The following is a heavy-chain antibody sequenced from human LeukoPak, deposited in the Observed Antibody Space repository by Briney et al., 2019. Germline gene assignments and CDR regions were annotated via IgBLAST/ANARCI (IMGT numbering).Heavy chain of an antibody. Sequence: SETLSLACTVSGGSISSYYWSWIRQPPGKGLEWIGYIYTSGSTNYNPSLKSRVTISVDTSKNQFSLKLSSVTAADTAVYYCARQGRGNRFDPWGQGTLVTVSS. CDR3: ARQGRGNRFDP. V-gene: IGHV4-4*09. CDR1: GGSISSYY. J-gene: IGHJ5*02. CDR2: IYTSGST.